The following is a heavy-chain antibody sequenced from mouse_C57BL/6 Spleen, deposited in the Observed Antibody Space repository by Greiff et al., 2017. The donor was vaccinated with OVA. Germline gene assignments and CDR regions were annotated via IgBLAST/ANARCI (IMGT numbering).Heavy chain of an antibody. CDR1: GFTFSDYY. CDR2: INYDGSST. Sequence: EVQVVESEGGLVQPGSSMKLSCTASGFTFSDYYMAWVRQVPEKGLEWVANINYDGSSTYYLDSLKSRFIISRDNAKNILYLQMSSLKSEDTATYYCARDGSSPSYAMDYWGQGTSVTVSS. V-gene: IGHV5-16*01. D-gene: IGHD1-1*01. CDR3: ARDGSSPSYAMDY. J-gene: IGHJ4*01.